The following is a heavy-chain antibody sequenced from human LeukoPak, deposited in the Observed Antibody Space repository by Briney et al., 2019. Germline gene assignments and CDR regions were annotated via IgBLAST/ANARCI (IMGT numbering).Heavy chain of an antibody. CDR1: GYTFTSYA. J-gene: IGHJ4*02. CDR3: ARVPKFMVRGVNGPYYFDY. CDR2: INTNTGNP. D-gene: IGHD3-10*01. V-gene: IGHV7-4-1*02. Sequence: GASVKVSCKASGYTFTSYAMNWVRQAPGQGLEWMGWINTNTGNPTYAQGFTGRFVFSLDTSVSTAYLQISSLKAEDTAVYYCARVPKFMVRGVNGPYYFDYWGQGTLVTVSS.